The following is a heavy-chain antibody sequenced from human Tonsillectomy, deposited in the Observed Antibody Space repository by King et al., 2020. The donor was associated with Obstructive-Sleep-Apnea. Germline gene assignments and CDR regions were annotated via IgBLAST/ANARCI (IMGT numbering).Heavy chain of an antibody. V-gene: IGHV3-9*01. D-gene: IGHD3-10*01. CDR2: ISWNSDSL. CDR3: ASSRSGSFIRAEYFKH. CDR1: GFNFDDYA. J-gene: IGHJ1*01. Sequence: VQLVESGGGLVQPGRSLRLSCTASGFNFDDYAMHWVRQAPGKGLEWVSGISWNSDSLGYADSVKGRFTISRDNAKNALFLQMNSLRPEDAALYYCASSRSGSFIRAEYFKHWGQGALVTVSS.